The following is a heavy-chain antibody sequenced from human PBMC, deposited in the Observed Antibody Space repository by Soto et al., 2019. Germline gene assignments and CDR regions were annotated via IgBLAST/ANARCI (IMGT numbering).Heavy chain of an antibody. J-gene: IGHJ6*03. CDR1: GGSFSGYY. CDR2: INHSGST. CDR3: ARLFVDYSGQDYYYYYMDV. V-gene: IGHV4-34*01. D-gene: IGHD4-4*01. Sequence: PSETLSLTCAVYGGSFSGYYWSWIRQPPGKGLEWIGEINHSGSTNYNPSLKSRVTISVDTSKNQFSLQWSSLKASDTAMYYCARLFVDYSGQDYYYYYMDVWGKGTTVTVSS.